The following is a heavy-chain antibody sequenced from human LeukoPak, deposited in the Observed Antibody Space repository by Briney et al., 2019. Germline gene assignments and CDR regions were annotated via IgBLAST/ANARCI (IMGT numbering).Heavy chain of an antibody. D-gene: IGHD6-6*01. Sequence: ASVKVSCKASGYTFTSYGISWVRQAPGQGLEWMGWSSAYNGNTNYAQKLQGRVTMTTDTSTSTAYMELRSLRSDDTAVYYCARLTGIAARPGWFDPWGQGTLVTVSS. CDR2: SSAYNGNT. J-gene: IGHJ5*02. V-gene: IGHV1-18*01. CDR1: GYTFTSYG. CDR3: ARLTGIAARPGWFDP.